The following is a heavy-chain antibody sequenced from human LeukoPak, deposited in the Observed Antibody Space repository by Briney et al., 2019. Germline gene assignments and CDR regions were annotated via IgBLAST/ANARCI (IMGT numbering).Heavy chain of an antibody. D-gene: IGHD3-22*01. CDR2: INPNSGGT. J-gene: IGHJ4*02. CDR3: ARDHDTSGSYFVDY. CDR1: GYTFTGYY. V-gene: IGHV1-2*06. Sequence: ASVKVSCKASGYTFTGYYIHWVRQAPGQGLEWMGRINPNSGGTNYAQKFQGGVTMTRDTSISTAYMELSRLRSDDTAVYFCARDHDTSGSYFVDYWGQGTLVTVSS.